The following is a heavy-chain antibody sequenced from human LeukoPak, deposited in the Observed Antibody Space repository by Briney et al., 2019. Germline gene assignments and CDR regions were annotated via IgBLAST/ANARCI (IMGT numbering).Heavy chain of an antibody. D-gene: IGHD2-8*01. CDR1: GYTFTGYY. CDR2: INPNSGGI. CDR3: ASVYLYGMDV. V-gene: IGHV1-2*06. Sequence: ASVTVSCTASGYTFTGYYMHWVRQAPGQGLEWMGRINPNSGGINYAQKFQGRVTMTRDTSISTAYMELSSLRTEDTAVYYCASVYLYGMDVWGQGTTVTVSS. J-gene: IGHJ6*02.